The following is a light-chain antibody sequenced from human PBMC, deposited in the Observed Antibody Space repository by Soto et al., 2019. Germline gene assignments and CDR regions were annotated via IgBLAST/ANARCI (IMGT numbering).Light chain of an antibody. J-gene: IGKJ2*01. V-gene: IGKV1-5*01. Sequence: DIQMTQSPSTLSASVGDGVTITCRASQNISVWLAWYQQRPGKAPKFLMYDASSLETGVPSRFSGSGSGTEFTLTIRSLHPDDSATYYCQQYDSSSPTFGQGAKLEIK. CDR1: QNISVW. CDR3: QQYDSSSPT. CDR2: DAS.